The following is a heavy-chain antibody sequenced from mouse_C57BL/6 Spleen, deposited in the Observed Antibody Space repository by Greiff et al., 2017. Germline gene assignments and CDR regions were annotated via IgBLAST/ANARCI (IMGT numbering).Heavy chain of an antibody. CDR1: GYTFTSYW. CDR3: VRQLRLRWYFDY. CDR2: IDPSDSYT. V-gene: IGHV1-69*01. D-gene: IGHD3-2*02. Sequence: QVQLQQPGAELVMPGASVKLSCKASGYTFTSYWMHWVKQRPGQGLEWIGEIDPSDSYTNYNQKFKGKSTLTVDKPSSTAYMQLSSLTSEDSAVYYCVRQLRLRWYFDYWGQGTTLTVSS. J-gene: IGHJ2*01.